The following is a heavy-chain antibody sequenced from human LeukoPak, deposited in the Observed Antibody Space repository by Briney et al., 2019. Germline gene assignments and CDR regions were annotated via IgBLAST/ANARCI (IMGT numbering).Heavy chain of an antibody. J-gene: IGHJ5*02. V-gene: IGHV4-39*07. CDR2: IYYSGST. CDR3: ARDPTDYYDSSGYSA. D-gene: IGHD3-22*01. Sequence: SETLSLTCTVSGGSISSSSYYWGWIRQPPGKGLEWIGSIYYSGSTYYNPSLKSRVTISVDTSKNQFSLKLGSVTAADTAVYYCARDPTDYYDSSGYSAWGQGTLVTVSS. CDR1: GGSISSSSYY.